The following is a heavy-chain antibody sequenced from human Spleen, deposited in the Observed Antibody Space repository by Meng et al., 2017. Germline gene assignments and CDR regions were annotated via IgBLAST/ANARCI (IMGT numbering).Heavy chain of an antibody. CDR3: ALLRDKRTSYGMDV. CDR2: ISSSGSTK. V-gene: IGHV3-48*03. J-gene: IGHJ6*02. CDR1: GFTFSSYE. Sequence: GGSLRLSCAASGFTFSSYEMNWVRQAPGKGLEWISYISSSGSTKNYADSVKGRFTVSRDNARNSLYLQMDSLRAEDTAVYNCALLRDKRTSYGMDVWGQGTTVTVSS. D-gene: IGHD2-21*02.